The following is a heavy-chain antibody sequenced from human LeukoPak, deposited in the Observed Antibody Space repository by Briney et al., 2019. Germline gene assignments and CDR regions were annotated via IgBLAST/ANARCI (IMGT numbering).Heavy chain of an antibody. Sequence: ASEKVSCKASGYTFTSYGIIWVRQAPGQGLEWMGWISAYNGNTNYAQKLQGRVTMTTDTSTSTAYMELRSLRSDDTAVYYCARDEDQPPTSYYYYYYGMDVWGQGTTVTVSS. CDR1: GYTFTSYG. V-gene: IGHV1-18*01. CDR3: ARDEDQPPTSYYYYYYGMDV. J-gene: IGHJ6*02. D-gene: IGHD2-2*01. CDR2: ISAYNGNT.